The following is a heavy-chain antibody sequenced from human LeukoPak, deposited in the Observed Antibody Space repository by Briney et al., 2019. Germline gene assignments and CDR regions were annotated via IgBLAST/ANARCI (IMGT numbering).Heavy chain of an antibody. CDR2: IDWDDDK. V-gene: IGHV2-70*11. CDR3: ARISANQYYLDY. Sequence: TLSLTCTVSGYSISSGSYWGWIRQPPGKALEWLARIDWDDDKYYSTSLKTRLTISKDTSKNQVVLTMNNMDPVDTATYYCARISANQYYLDYWGQGTLVTVSS. D-gene: IGHD4/OR15-4a*01. CDR1: GYSISSGSYW. J-gene: IGHJ4*02.